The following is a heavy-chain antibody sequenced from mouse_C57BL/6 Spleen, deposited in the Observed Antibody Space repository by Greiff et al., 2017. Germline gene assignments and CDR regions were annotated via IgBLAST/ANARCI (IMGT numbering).Heavy chain of an antibody. Sequence: QVQLQQPGAELVRPGTSVKLSCKASGYTFTSYWMHWVKQRPGQGLEWIGVIDPSASYTNYNQKFKGKATLTVDTSSSTAYMQLSSLTSEDSAVYYCARFDYDVGVVAYWGQGTLVTVSA. CDR2: IDPSASYT. D-gene: IGHD2-4*01. J-gene: IGHJ3*01. V-gene: IGHV1-59*01. CDR1: GYTFTSYW. CDR3: ARFDYDVGVVAY.